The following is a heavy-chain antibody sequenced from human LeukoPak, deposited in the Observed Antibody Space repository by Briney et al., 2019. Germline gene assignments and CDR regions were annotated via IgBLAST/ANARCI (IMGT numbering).Heavy chain of an antibody. CDR1: GFIFNMYA. CDR3: AKDGIRVGASAFHI. CDR2: ISAGGAET. Sequence: GGSLRLSCEASGFIFNMYAMSWVRQSPGKGLQWVARISAGGAETYYPDSVKGRSIISRHHSNNTLYLEINRLRAEDTAVYYCAKDGIRVGASAFHIWGQGPMVTVSS. V-gene: IGHV3-23*01. J-gene: IGHJ3*02. D-gene: IGHD1-26*01.